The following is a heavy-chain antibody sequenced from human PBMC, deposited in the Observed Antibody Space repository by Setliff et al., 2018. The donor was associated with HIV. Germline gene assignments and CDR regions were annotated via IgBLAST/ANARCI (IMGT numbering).Heavy chain of an antibody. J-gene: IGHJ4*02. CDR1: GFTLSDHW. D-gene: IGHD1-7*01. CDR2: TNNDGSIT. Sequence: SGGSLRLSCAASGFTLSDHWMHWVRQVPGKGLVWVSRTNNDGSITNYADFVKGRFTMSRDSAKNTLYLQRNSLRVEDTAVYYCVKWNYPNSWGQGTLVTVAS. V-gene: IGHV3-74*01. CDR3: VKWNYPNS.